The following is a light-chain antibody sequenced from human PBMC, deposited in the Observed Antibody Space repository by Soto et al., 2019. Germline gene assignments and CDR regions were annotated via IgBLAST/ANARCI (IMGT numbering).Light chain of an antibody. CDR2: RGS. V-gene: IGKV3-20*01. J-gene: IGKJ1*01. CDR1: XNXXXXX. CDR3: QDYGTSAPWT. Sequence: VLTQSPGTLSLSPGERTTLSCRASXNXXXXXXAWYQQKPGQPPRLLIYRGSSRAPGIPDRFSGRGSGXXXXXXXSXXEPXXFXVYXCQDYGTSAPWTFGQGTRVEIK.